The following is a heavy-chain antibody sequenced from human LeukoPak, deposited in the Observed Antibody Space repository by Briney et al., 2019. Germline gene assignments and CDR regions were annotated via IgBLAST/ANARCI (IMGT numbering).Heavy chain of an antibody. D-gene: IGHD3-22*01. Sequence: SETLSLTCTVSGVSITSYYWTWIRQPAGKGLEWIGRIHSSGSTNYNPSLKSRVTISVDTSKNQFSLKLSSVTAADTAVYYCARAGPSWYYDSSGYFDYWGQGTLVTVSS. V-gene: IGHV4-4*07. J-gene: IGHJ4*02. CDR1: GVSITSYY. CDR3: ARAGPSWYYDSSGYFDY. CDR2: IHSSGST.